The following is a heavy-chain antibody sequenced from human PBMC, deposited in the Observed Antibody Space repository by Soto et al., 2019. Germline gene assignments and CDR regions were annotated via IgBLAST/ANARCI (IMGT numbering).Heavy chain of an antibody. J-gene: IGHJ4*02. D-gene: IGHD5-18*01. V-gene: IGHV4-4*07. Sequence: PSETLSLTWSVSGTSVSNYCWSWIRQPAGKGLEHIGRIYTSGSTSYNPSLKSRVTMSMDTSQTQIYLNLTSVTAADTAVYYCARGGIQLSYAFDYWGQGILVTVSS. CDR3: ARGGIQLSYAFDY. CDR2: IYTSGST. CDR1: GTSVSNYC.